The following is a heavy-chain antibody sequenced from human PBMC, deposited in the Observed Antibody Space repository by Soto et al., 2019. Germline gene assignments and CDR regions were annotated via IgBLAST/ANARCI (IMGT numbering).Heavy chain of an antibody. D-gene: IGHD6-19*01. CDR3: ARSVAVPGAHIDY. CDR1: GGSISGPY. J-gene: IGHJ4*02. V-gene: IGHV4-59*11. CDR2: VYYTGST. Sequence: PSETLSLTCSVSGGSISGPYWSWIRHSPGKGLEWLGYVYYTGSTNYSPSLRSRVSISVDTSKNEFSLRLSSVTAADTAVYFCARSVAVPGAHIDYWGQGTQVTVSS.